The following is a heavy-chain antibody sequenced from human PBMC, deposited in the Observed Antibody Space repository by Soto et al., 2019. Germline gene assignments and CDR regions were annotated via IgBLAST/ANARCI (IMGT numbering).Heavy chain of an antibody. CDR3: TRLISAAQDY. V-gene: IGHV3-73*01. CDR2: IRDRAFSYAT. Sequence: EVLLVESGGGLVQPEGSLKLSCAASGFVFKDSSIHWVRQASGKGLEWVGRIRDRAFSYATAYAASVKGRFTISRDDSTNTACLQMNSLKTEDSAIYYCTRLISAAQDYWGQGTLVTVSS. CDR1: GFVFKDSS. J-gene: IGHJ4*02. D-gene: IGHD3-10*01.